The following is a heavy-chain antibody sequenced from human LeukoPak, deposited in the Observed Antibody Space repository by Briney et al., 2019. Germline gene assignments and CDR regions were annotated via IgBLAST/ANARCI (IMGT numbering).Heavy chain of an antibody. Sequence: GGSLRLSCATSGFTFSSYAMSWVRQAPGKGLEWVSGIGASGGSTYYADSVKGRFTISRDNSKNTLYLQMNSLRTEDTAVYYCARASLGICSGSSCSRFDYWGQGTLVTVSS. CDR2: IGASGGST. CDR3: ARASLGICSGSSCSRFDY. D-gene: IGHD2-15*01. J-gene: IGHJ4*02. CDR1: GFTFSSYA. V-gene: IGHV3-23*01.